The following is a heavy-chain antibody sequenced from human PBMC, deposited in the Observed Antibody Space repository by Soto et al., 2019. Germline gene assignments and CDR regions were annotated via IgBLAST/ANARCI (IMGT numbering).Heavy chain of an antibody. Sequence: GGSLRLSCEASGLTFTNAWMNWVRQAPGKGLEWVGRILSTTAGGTTDYAAPVRGRFTISRDDSKNTVYLQMDSLKTEDTALYYCATYYDFWRAASPHWGKGTLVTVYS. V-gene: IGHV3-15*07. CDR2: ILSTTAGGTT. CDR1: GLTFTNAW. J-gene: IGHJ1*01. D-gene: IGHD3-3*01. CDR3: ATYYDFWRAASPH.